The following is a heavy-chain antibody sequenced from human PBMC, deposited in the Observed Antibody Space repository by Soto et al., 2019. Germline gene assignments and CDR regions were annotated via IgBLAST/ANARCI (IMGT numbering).Heavy chain of an antibody. CDR2: IKSDGSYT. J-gene: IGHJ4*02. CDR1: GFTFNTYW. Sequence: EVQLVESGGGLVQPGGSLRLSCAASGFTFNTYWMQWVRQAPGKGLVWVSRIKSDGSYTNYADSVKGRFTISRDNAKNTLFLTMNSLGAEDKAVYYCTTGGSGYFTDWGQGTLVIVSS. CDR3: TTGGSGYFTD. V-gene: IGHV3-74*01. D-gene: IGHD3-22*01.